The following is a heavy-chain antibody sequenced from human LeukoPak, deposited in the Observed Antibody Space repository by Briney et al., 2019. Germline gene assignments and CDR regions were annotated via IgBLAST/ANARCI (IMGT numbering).Heavy chain of an antibody. D-gene: IGHD4-23*01. CDR2: ISAYNGHT. CDR1: GYTFTNYG. CDR3: ARVSQEGYGGNPIGFDP. V-gene: IGHV1-18*01. Sequence: ASVKVSCKASGYTFTNYGISWVRQAPGQGLEWMGWISAYNGHTNYAQKFQGRVTMTTDTSTSTAYMELRSLRSDDTAVYYCARVSQEGYGGNPIGFDPWGQGTLVTVSS. J-gene: IGHJ5*02.